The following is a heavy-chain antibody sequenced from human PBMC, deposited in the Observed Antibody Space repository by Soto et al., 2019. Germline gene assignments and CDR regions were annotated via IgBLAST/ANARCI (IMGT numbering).Heavy chain of an antibody. D-gene: IGHD3-9*01. Sequence: PGGSLRLSCAASGFTFSSYAMSWVRQAPGKGLEWVSAISGSGGSTYYADSVKGRFTISRDNSKNTLYLQMNSLRAEDTAVYYCAKTGTYYDILTGYYIMGYLDYWGQGTLVTVSS. CDR3: AKTGTYYDILTGYYIMGYLDY. CDR1: GFTFSSYA. J-gene: IGHJ4*02. V-gene: IGHV3-23*01. CDR2: ISGSGGST.